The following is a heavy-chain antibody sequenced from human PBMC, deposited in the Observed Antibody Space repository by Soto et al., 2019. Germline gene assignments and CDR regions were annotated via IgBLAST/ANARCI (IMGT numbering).Heavy chain of an antibody. D-gene: IGHD6-13*01. V-gene: IGHV1-69*06. J-gene: IGHJ6*02. CDR1: GGTFSSYA. CDR3: AREGTGSSSWYYYYGMDV. Sequence: SVKVSCKASGGTFSSYAISWVRQAPGQGLEWMGGIIPIFGTANYAQKFQGRVTITADKSTSTAYMELSSLRSEDTAVYYCAREGTGSSSWYYYYGMDVWGQGTTVTVSS. CDR2: IIPIFGTA.